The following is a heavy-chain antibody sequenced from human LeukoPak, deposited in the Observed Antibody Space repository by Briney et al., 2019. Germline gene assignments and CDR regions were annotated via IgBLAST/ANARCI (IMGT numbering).Heavy chain of an antibody. V-gene: IGHV4-34*01. Sequence: PSETLSLTCAVYGGSFSGYYWSWIRQPPGKGLEWIGEINHSGSTNYNPPLKSRVTISVDTSKNQFSLKLSSVTAADTAVYYCARTILVGASDYWGQGTLVTVSS. CDR3: ARTILVGASDY. CDR2: INHSGST. D-gene: IGHD1-26*01. J-gene: IGHJ4*02. CDR1: GGSFSGYY.